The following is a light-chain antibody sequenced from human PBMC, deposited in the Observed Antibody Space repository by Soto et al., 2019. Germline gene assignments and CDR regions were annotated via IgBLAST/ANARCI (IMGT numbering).Light chain of an antibody. V-gene: IGLV2-14*01. J-gene: IGLJ1*01. Sequence: QSALTQPASVSGSPGQSITISCTGTSSDVGGYNYVSWYQQHPGKAPKLMIYDVSNRPSGVSNRFSGSKSGNTASLTISGLRVEDGADYYCSSYTSSSTLYVLGTGPKLTAL. CDR2: DVS. CDR3: SSYTSSSTLYV. CDR1: SSDVGGYNY.